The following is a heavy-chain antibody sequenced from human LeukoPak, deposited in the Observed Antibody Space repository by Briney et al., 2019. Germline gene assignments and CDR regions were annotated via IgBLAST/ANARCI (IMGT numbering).Heavy chain of an antibody. CDR2: IKSKTDGGTT. V-gene: IGHV3-15*01. D-gene: IGHD6-19*01. Sequence: GGSLRLPCAASGFTFSKAWMSYVGQAPGKGLEWVGRIKSKTDGGTTDYAAPVKGRFTISRHDSKNTLYLQMNSLKDENTAVYYCTTVSIALDGYFDYWGQGTLVTVSS. CDR3: TTVSIALDGYFDY. J-gene: IGHJ4*02. CDR1: GFTFSKAW.